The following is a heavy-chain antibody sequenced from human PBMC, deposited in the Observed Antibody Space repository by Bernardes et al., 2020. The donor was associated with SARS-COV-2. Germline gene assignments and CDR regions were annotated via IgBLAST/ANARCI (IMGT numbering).Heavy chain of an antibody. CDR1: GFTFRNYA. D-gene: IGHD2-2*01. CDR2: ISSGGSNT. J-gene: IGHJ6*02. CDR3: AKEGVVPASIGHAMDV. V-gene: IGHV3-23*01. Sequence: GGSLRLSCAVSGFTFRNYAMTWVRQAPGRGLEWVSTISSGGSNTDYADSVKGRFTISRDNFKSTFYLQMKSLRAEDTATYFCAKEGVVPASIGHAMDVWGQGTTVTVSS.